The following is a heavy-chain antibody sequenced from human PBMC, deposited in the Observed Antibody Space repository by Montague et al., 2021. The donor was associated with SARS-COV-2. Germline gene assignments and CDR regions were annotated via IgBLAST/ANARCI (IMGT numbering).Heavy chain of an antibody. Sequence: SETLSLTCAVYGGSFSGYYWSWIRQPPGKGLEWIGEINHSGSINYNPSLKSRVTISVDTSKNQFSLKLSSVTAADTAVYYYAREGVGATTNDAFDIWGQGTMVTVSS. D-gene: IGHD1-26*01. CDR3: AREGVGATTNDAFDI. CDR1: GGSFSGYY. J-gene: IGHJ3*02. CDR2: INHSGSI. V-gene: IGHV4-34*01.